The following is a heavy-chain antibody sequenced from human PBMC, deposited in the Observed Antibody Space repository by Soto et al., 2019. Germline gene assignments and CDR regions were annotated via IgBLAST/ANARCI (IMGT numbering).Heavy chain of an antibody. CDR2: INPASGST. V-gene: IGHV1-46*01. D-gene: IGHD6-13*01. CDR1: GYNFTQYY. CDR3: ARDLAAGDY. Sequence: QVQLVQSGAEVKKPGASVKLSCRTSGYNFTQYYIHWVRQAPGQGLEWLAIINPASGSTNYAQDFQGRVNLTMDTSTTTVYMELSGLRAEATAIFYCARDLAAGDYWGQGTLVTVSS. J-gene: IGHJ4*02.